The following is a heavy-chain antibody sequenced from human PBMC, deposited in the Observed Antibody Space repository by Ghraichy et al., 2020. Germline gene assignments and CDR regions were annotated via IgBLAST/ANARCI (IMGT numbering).Heavy chain of an antibody. CDR3: AREGGVYTITSRNYYFDY. CDR2: IKRDGSEK. J-gene: IGHJ4*02. Sequence: GGSLRLSCAASGFTFVGYWMTWVRQAPGKGLEWVTNIKRDGSEKYYVDFVKGRFTISRDNAKNSLYLQMSSLRAEDTAVYYCAREGGVYTITSRNYYFDYWGQGALVTVSS. D-gene: IGHD3-16*01. V-gene: IGHV3-7*01. CDR1: GFTFVGYW.